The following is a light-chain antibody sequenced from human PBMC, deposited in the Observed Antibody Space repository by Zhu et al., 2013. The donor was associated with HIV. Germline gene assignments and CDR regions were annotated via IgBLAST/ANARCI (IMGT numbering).Light chain of an antibody. Sequence: DIQMTQSPSSLSASVGDRVTITCRASQNINHYLNWYQQKPGKAPKVLIYSTSTLQSGVPSRFSGSGSGTDFTLTISRLEPEDFAVYYCQQYGSSPRTFGQGTKVEIK. CDR3: QQYGSSPRT. CDR1: QNINHY. CDR2: STS. V-gene: IGKV1-39*01. J-gene: IGKJ1*01.